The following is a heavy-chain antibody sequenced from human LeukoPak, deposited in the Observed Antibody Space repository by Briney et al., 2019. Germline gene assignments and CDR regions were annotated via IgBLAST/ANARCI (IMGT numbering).Heavy chain of an antibody. CDR3: AKEGTSGHGINGQALDY. V-gene: IGHV3-66*01. J-gene: IGHJ4*02. CDR2: IFGGGDT. D-gene: IGHD3-10*01. CDR1: GILVSTNY. Sequence: TGGSLRLSCAASGILVSTNYMTWVRQSPGKGLEWLSLIFGGGDTRYADSVKGRFTISRDDSKNTLYLQMHSLTAADTAIYYCAKEGTSGHGINGQALDYWGQGTLVTVSS.